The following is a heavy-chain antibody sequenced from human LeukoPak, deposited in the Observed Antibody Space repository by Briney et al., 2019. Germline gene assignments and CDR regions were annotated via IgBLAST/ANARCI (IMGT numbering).Heavy chain of an antibody. V-gene: IGHV3-23*01. CDR2: VSSSGAST. D-gene: IGHD4-17*01. J-gene: IGHJ5*01. CDR3: AKAPTVTTLDS. CDR1: GFTFNNYD. Sequence: PGASLRLSCAASGFTFNNYDMTWVRQAPGKGLEWVSTVSSSGASTYYADSVKGRFTVPRDNSKNTLYLQMNSLRAEDTAIYYCAKAPTVTTLDSWGQGTLVTVSS.